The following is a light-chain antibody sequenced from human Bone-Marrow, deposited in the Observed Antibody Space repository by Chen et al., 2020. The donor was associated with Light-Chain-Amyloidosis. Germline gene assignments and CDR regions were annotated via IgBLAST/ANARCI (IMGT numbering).Light chain of an antibody. V-gene: IGLV3-25*03. CDR2: RDT. Sequence: SYELTLPPSVSVPPGQPARITCSGDDLPTKYAYWYQQKPGQAPVLVIHRDTERPSGISERFSGSSSGTTATLTISGVQAEDEADYHCQSADSSGTYEVIFGGGTKLTVL. J-gene: IGLJ2*01. CDR1: DLPTKY. CDR3: QSADSSGTYEVI.